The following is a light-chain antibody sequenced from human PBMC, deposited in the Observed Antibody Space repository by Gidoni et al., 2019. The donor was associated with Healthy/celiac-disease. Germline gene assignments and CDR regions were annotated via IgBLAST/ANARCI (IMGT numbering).Light chain of an antibody. CDR2: GAS. J-gene: IGKJ1*01. Sequence: EIVFTQSPGHLALSPGERATLSCRSSQSINNNYVDWYQQKPGQAPRLLIYGASSRAAGIPDRFSGSGSGTDFTLTVARLEPEDVAVYYCQQYDSSPWTFXQXTKVEIK. CDR3: QQYDSSPWT. V-gene: IGKV3-20*01. CDR1: QSINNNY.